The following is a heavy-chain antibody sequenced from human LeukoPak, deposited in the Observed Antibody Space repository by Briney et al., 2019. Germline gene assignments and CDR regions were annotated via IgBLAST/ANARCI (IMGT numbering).Heavy chain of an antibody. CDR1: GGTFSSYA. CDR3: ARERKEYYYDSSGYYWY. Sequence: SVKVSCKASGGTFSSYAISWVRQAPGQGLEWMGRIIPILGIANYAQKFQGRVTITADKSTSTAYMELSSLRSEGTAVYYCARERKEYYYDSSGYYWYWGQGTLVTVSS. CDR2: IIPILGIA. D-gene: IGHD3-22*01. V-gene: IGHV1-69*04. J-gene: IGHJ4*02.